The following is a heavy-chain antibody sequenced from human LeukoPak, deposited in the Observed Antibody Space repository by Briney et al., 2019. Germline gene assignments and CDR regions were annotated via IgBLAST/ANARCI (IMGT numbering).Heavy chain of an antibody. CDR3: AKAAAELSYYYYGMDV. Sequence: GGALRLSCAASGFTFNSYAMSWVRRSPGKGLEWVSVMSDGGGRTNYADSVKGRFTISRDNAKNTLYLQMNSLRAEDTAVYYCAKAAAELSYYYYGMDVRGQGTTVTVSS. CDR1: GFTFNSYA. V-gene: IGHV3-23*01. D-gene: IGHD1-26*01. J-gene: IGHJ6*02. CDR2: MSDGGGRT.